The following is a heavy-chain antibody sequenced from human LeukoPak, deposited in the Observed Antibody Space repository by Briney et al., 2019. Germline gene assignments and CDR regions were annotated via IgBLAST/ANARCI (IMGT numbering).Heavy chain of an antibody. CDR3: ASIVVEAAAGDP. D-gene: IGHD2-2*01. CDR2: ISWNSGSI. V-gene: IGHV3-9*01. CDR1: GFTFDDYA. J-gene: IGHJ5*02. Sequence: GGSLRLSCAASGFTFDDYAMHWVRQAPGKGLEWVSGISWNSGSIGYADSVKGRFTISRDNAKNTLYLQMNSLSVEDTAAYYCASIVVEAAAGDPWGQGTLVTVSS.